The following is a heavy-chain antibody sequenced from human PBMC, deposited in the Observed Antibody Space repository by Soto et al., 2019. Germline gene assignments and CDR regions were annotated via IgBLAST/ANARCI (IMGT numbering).Heavy chain of an antibody. CDR3: VGKWFDF. V-gene: IGHV3-53*01. CDR2: IYSGGGT. CDR1: GFTVSSNF. Sequence: GGSLRLSCEASGFTVSSNFMNWVRQAPGKGLEWVSVIYSGGGTYYADSVKGRFTISRDISENTLYLHMNSLRDEDTAVYYCVGKWFDFWGQGTLVTVSS. J-gene: IGHJ5*01.